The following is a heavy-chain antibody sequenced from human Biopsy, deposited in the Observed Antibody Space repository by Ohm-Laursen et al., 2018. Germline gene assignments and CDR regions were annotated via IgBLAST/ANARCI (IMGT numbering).Heavy chain of an antibody. CDR1: GGTFSSFA. Sequence: SSVKVSCKASGGTFSSFAISWVRQAPGQGLEWMGGILPIFHTTSYAQKFQGRITITADEFPRTAYMELSSLRSEDTAVYYCARGVSGTPYHNYGLDVWGQGTTVTVSS. CDR2: ILPIFHTT. D-gene: IGHD3-10*01. V-gene: IGHV1-69*01. J-gene: IGHJ6*02. CDR3: ARGVSGTPYHNYGLDV.